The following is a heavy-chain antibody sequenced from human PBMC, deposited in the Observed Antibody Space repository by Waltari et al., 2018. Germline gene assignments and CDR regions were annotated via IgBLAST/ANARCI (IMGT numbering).Heavy chain of an antibody. CDR1: GFTFSSYG. CDR3: AKIGRVVGAPDY. V-gene: IGHV3-30*02. Sequence: QVQLVESGGGVVQPGGSLRLSCAASGFTFSSYGMHWVRQAPGMGLEWVAFIRYDGSNKYYADSVKGRFTISRDNSKNTLYLQMNSLRAEDTAVYYCAKIGRVVGAPDYWGQGTLVTVSS. J-gene: IGHJ4*02. D-gene: IGHD2-15*01. CDR2: IRYDGSNK.